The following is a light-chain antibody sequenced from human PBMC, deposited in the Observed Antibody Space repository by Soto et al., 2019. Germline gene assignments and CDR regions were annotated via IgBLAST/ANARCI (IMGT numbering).Light chain of an antibody. V-gene: IGLV2-23*02. CDR2: EVS. Sequence: QSALTQPASVSGSPGQSITISCTGTSSDVGSYNLVSWYQHHPGKAPKLMISEVSKRPSGVSNRFSGSKSGSTASLTISGLHAEDEADYYCCSYAGSTTFYVFGTGTKLTVL. J-gene: IGLJ1*01. CDR3: CSYAGSTTFYV. CDR1: SSDVGSYNL.